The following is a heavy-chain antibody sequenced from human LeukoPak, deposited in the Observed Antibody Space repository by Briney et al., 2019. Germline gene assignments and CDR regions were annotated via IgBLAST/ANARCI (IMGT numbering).Heavy chain of an antibody. J-gene: IGHJ5*02. Sequence: SETLSLTCIVSGYSISSGYYWAWIRPSPGKGLEWIGSILHSGSTHYNPSLNSRVTISVDTSKNQFSLKLSSVAAADTAVYYCARHKGQCSSTSCNWFDPWGQGTPVTVSS. CDR3: ARHKGQCSSTSCNWFDP. CDR1: GYSISSGYY. D-gene: IGHD2-2*01. CDR2: ILHSGST. V-gene: IGHV4-38-2*02.